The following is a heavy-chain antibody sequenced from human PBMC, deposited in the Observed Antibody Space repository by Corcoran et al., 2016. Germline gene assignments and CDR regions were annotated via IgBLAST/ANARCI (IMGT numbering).Heavy chain of an antibody. V-gene: IGHV3-74*01. Sequence: EVQLVESGGGLVQPGGSLRLSCAASGFTFRSYWMHWVRQAPGKGLVWVSHIYADESTTTYADSVKGRFTISRDNGKSTLYLQMNSLRAEDTAVYYCVRGRSAWYIDYWGQGTLVTVSA. D-gene: IGHD2-15*01. CDR3: VRGRSAWYIDY. J-gene: IGHJ4*02. CDR1: GFTFRSYW. CDR2: IYADESTT.